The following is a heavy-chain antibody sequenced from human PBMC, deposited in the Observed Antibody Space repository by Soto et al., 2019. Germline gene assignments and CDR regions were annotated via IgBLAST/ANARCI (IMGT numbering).Heavy chain of an antibody. V-gene: IGHV3-33*01. CDR3: ASQAVAGPYYYYYMDV. CDR2: IWYDGSNK. J-gene: IGHJ6*03. CDR1: GFTFSSYG. Sequence: PGGSLRLSCAASGFTFSSYGMHWVRQAPGKGLEWVAVIWYDGSNKYYADSVKGRFTISRDNSKNTLYLQMNSLRAEDTAVYYCASQAVAGPYYYYYMDVWGKGTTVTVSS. D-gene: IGHD6-19*01.